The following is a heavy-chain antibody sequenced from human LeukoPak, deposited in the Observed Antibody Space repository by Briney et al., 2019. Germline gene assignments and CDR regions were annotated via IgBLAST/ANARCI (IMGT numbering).Heavy chain of an antibody. Sequence: GGSLRLSCAASGFSVSSSYMSWVRQAPGKGLEWVSVIYSGGSTYYADSVKGRFTISRDNSKNTLYVQMNSLRAEDTAVYYCARHSSYGHFYYGMDVWGQGTTLTVSS. V-gene: IGHV3-53*01. CDR3: ARHSSYGHFYYGMDV. CDR2: IYSGGST. J-gene: IGHJ6*02. D-gene: IGHD5-18*01. CDR1: GFSVSSSY.